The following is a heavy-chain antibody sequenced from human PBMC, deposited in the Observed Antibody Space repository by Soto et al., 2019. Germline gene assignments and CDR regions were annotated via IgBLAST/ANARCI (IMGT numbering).Heavy chain of an antibody. J-gene: IGHJ4*02. D-gene: IGHD3-10*01. Sequence: QVQLVQSGAEVKKPGSSVKVSCKASGGTFSSYAISWVRQAPGQGLEWMGGIIPIFGTANYAQKFQGRVTITAEESTSMAYGELSSLKSENTAVYYCEGYEYGGRYEPACPFDYWGQGTLVTVSS. CDR3: EGYEYGGRYEPACPFDY. CDR2: IIPIFGTA. V-gene: IGHV1-69*01. CDR1: GGTFSSYA.